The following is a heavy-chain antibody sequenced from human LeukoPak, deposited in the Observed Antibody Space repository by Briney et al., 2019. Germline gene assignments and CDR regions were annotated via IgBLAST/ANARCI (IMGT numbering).Heavy chain of an antibody. CDR3: AREEGLRYFDWLSYFDY. CDR1: GDSISNYY. V-gene: IGHV4-59*12. Sequence: PSETLSLTCTVSGDSISNYYWSWIRQPPGKGLEWIGYIHYSGSTNYNPSLKSRVSISVDTSKNQFSLKLSSVTAADTAVYYCAREEGLRYFDWLSYFDYWGQGTLVTVSS. D-gene: IGHD3-9*01. CDR2: IHYSGST. J-gene: IGHJ4*02.